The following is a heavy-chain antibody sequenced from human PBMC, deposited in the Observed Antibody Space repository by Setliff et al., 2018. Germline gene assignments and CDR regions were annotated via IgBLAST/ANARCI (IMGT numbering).Heavy chain of an antibody. D-gene: IGHD6-13*01. Sequence: SETLSLTCTVSGGSISSSSYYWGWIRQPPGKGLEWIGIIYYSGSTYYNPSLKSRVTISVDTSKNQFSLKLSSVTAADTAVYYCARQQQLVIGSTAYYYYGMDVWGQGTTVTVPS. V-gene: IGHV4-39*07. J-gene: IGHJ6*02. CDR2: IYYSGST. CDR1: GGSISSSSYY. CDR3: ARQQQLVIGSTAYYYYGMDV.